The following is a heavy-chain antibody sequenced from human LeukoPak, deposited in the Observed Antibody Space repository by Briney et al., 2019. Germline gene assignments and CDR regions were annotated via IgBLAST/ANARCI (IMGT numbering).Heavy chain of an antibody. CDR1: GFTFSSYW. J-gene: IGHJ4*02. V-gene: IGHV3-7*01. CDR3: AREYIRVVDSPYYFDY. D-gene: IGHD1-14*01. CDR2: IKQDGSEK. Sequence: GGSLRLSCAASGFTFSSYWMSWVRQAPGKGLEWVANIKQDGSEKYYVDSVKGRFTISRDNAQNSLYLQMNSLRAEDTAVYYCAREYIRVVDSPYYFDYWGQGTLVTVSS.